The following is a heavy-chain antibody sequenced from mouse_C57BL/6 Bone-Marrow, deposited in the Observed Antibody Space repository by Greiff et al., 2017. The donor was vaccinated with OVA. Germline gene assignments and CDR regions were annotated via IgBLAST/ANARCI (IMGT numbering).Heavy chain of an antibody. V-gene: IGHV12-3*01. Sequence: VKLQESGPGLVKPSQSLFLTCSITGFPITSGYYWIWIRQSPGKPLEWMGYITHSGETFYNPSLQSPISITRETSKNQFFLQLNSVTTEDTAMYYCAGVRYYGSSYGAMDYWGQGTSVTVSS. J-gene: IGHJ4*01. D-gene: IGHD1-1*01. CDR3: AGVRYYGSSYGAMDY. CDR1: GFPITSGYY. CDR2: ITHSGET.